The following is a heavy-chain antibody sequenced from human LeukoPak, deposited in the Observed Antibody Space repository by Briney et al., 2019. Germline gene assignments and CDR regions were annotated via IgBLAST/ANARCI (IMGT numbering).Heavy chain of an antibody. Sequence: GESLKISCKGSGYSLTSYWIGWVRQMPGKGLEWMGIIYPGDSDTRYSPSFQGQVTISADKSISTAYLQWSSLKASDTAMYYCARQGYCGGDCYRGFDYWGQGTLVTVSS. CDR2: IYPGDSDT. D-gene: IGHD2-21*02. V-gene: IGHV5-51*01. CDR3: ARQGYCGGDCYRGFDY. J-gene: IGHJ4*02. CDR1: GYSLTSYW.